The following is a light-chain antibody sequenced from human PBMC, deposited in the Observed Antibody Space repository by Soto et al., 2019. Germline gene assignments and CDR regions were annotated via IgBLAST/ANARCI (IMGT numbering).Light chain of an antibody. CDR3: QSYDSSLSGSV. J-gene: IGLJ2*01. CDR2: DNT. CDR1: RYNIGAAYG. V-gene: IGLV1-40*01. Sequence: QAVVTQPPSVSGAPGQRVTISCTGSRYNIGAAYGVHWYQQLPETAPKLLIYDNTNRPSGVPDRFSGSKSGTSASLVITGLQAEDEADYYCQSYDSSLSGSVFGGGTKLTVL.